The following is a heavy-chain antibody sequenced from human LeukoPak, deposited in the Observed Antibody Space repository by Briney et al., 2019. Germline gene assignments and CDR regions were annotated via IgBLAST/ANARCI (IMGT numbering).Heavy chain of an antibody. CDR1: GDSVSSGDYY. D-gene: IGHD3-10*01. J-gene: IGHJ5*02. CDR3: ARDYYGSGSFEP. V-gene: IGHV4-30-4*01. Sequence: SQTLSLTCTVSGDSVSSGDYYWNWIRPTPGKGLEWIGYIYYNGGSHYNPSLKSRVIISVDTSHNQFSLRLSSVTAADTAVYYCARDYYGSGSFEPWGQGTLVTVSS. CDR2: IYYNGGS.